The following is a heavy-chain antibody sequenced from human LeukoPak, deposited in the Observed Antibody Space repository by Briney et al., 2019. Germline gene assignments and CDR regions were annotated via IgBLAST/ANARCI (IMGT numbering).Heavy chain of an antibody. Sequence: GGSLRLSCAASGFTVSSNYMSWVRQAPGKGLEWVSVIYSGGSTYYADSVKGRFTISRDNSKNTLYLQMNSLRAEDTAVYYCAKGVSASCYTANDYWGQGVLVTVSS. CDR3: AKGVSASCYTANDY. V-gene: IGHV3-66*01. J-gene: IGHJ4*02. CDR2: IYSGGST. CDR1: GFTVSSNY. D-gene: IGHD2-2*02.